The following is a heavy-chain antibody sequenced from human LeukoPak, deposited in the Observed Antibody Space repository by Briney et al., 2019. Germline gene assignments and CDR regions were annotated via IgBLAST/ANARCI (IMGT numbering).Heavy chain of an antibody. J-gene: IGHJ6*04. D-gene: IGHD2-21*02. V-gene: IGHV3-21*01. CDR3: ARDPGDLRWGIDV. CDR1: GYTFSPYS. CDR2: ISSSNTY. Sequence: GGSLRLSCAASGYTFSPYSMNWVRQAPGKGLEWVSSISSSNTYYADSVKGRFTISRDNAKKSVYLQMNSLRAEDTAVYYCARDPGDLRWGIDVWGAGTTVTVAS.